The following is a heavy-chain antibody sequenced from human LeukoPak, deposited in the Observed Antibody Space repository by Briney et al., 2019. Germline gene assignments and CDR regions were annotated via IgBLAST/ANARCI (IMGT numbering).Heavy chain of an antibody. J-gene: IGHJ5*02. CDR2: INHSGST. D-gene: IGHD6-13*01. CDR3: ARGRGARSSRWYNWFDP. Sequence: SETLSLTCAVYGGSFGAYYRSWIRQPPGKGLEWIGEINHSGSTNYNPSLKSRVTISIDTSKNQFSLEMSSVTAADTAVYYCARGRGARSSRWYNWFDPWGQGTLVTVSS. CDR1: GGSFGAYY. V-gene: IGHV4-34*01.